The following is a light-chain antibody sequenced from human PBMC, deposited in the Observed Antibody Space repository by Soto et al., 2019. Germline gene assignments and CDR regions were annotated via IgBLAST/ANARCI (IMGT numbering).Light chain of an antibody. CDR3: QQYNSYKS. Sequence: DIPMTQSPSTLSASVGDRVTITCRASQTIRRQLAWYQQKPGKAPKVLIYDASNLESGVPSRFSGSGSGTEFTLTISSLQPDDFATYYCQQYNSYKSFGQGTKVDIK. CDR1: QTIRRQ. J-gene: IGKJ1*01. V-gene: IGKV1-5*01. CDR2: DAS.